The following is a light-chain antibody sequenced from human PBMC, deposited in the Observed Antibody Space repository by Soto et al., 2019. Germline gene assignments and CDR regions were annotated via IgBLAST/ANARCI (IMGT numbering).Light chain of an antibody. CDR2: GHN. Sequence: QLVLTQPPSVSGAPGQRVTISCTGSYSNIGAGYEVHWYQQIPGTAPKLLISGHNNRPSGVPDRFFGSKSGTSASLTIIGLQAEDEADYYCQSYDSSLSGSGVFGGGIKLTVL. V-gene: IGLV1-40*01. CDR1: YSNIGAGYE. CDR3: QSYDSSLSGSGV. J-gene: IGLJ3*02.